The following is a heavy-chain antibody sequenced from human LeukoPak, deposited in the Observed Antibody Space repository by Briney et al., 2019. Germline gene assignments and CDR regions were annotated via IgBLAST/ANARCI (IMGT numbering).Heavy chain of an antibody. D-gene: IGHD6-13*01. CDR3: ARALPSSYYYFDY. CDR2: ISSSGNSI. Sequence: GGSLRLSCAASGFTLISYEMNWVRQAPGKGLEWVSYISSSGNSIFYADSVKGRFTISRDNAKNSLYLQMNSLRAEDTAVYYCARALPSSYYYFDYWGQGTLVTVSS. V-gene: IGHV3-48*03. J-gene: IGHJ4*02. CDR1: GFTLISYE.